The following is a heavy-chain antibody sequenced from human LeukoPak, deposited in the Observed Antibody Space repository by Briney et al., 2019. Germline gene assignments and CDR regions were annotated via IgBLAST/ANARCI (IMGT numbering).Heavy chain of an antibody. J-gene: IGHJ3*02. CDR2: ISGSGGST. CDR3: AQDAYCSGGTCYGHGFDI. V-gene: IGHV3-23*01. CDR1: GFTFTSYA. Sequence: GGSLRLSCAASGFTFTSYAMSWVRQAPGKGLEWVSAISGSGGSTYYADSVKGRFTISRDNSKNTLYLHMNSLRAEDTAVYFCAQDAYCSGGTCYGHGFDIWGRGTMVTVCS. D-gene: IGHD2-15*01.